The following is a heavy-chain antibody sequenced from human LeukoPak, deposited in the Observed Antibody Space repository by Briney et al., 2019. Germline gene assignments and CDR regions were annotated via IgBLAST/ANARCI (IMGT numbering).Heavy chain of an antibody. CDR1: GFTFINYA. Sequence: GGSLRLSCAASGFTFINYAMSWVRQAPGKGLEWVSGLSGGGISAYYADSVKGRFTISRDNSNNTLYLQMNSLRAEDTALYYCAKDNDYDFWSGSNWFDPWGQGTLVTVSS. D-gene: IGHD3-3*01. CDR2: LSGGGISA. CDR3: AKDNDYDFWSGSNWFDP. V-gene: IGHV3-23*01. J-gene: IGHJ5*02.